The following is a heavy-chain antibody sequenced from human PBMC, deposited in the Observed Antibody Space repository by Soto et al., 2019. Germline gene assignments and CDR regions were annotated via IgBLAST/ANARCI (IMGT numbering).Heavy chain of an antibody. CDR1: GGSISMDDYF. CDR3: ARASGGRGNGLDV. V-gene: IGHV4-30-4*01. CDR2: IYHSGGS. D-gene: IGHD3-10*01. Sequence: SETLSLTCTVSGGSISMDDYFWSWVRQPPWKGLDWIGYIYHSGGSYYNPSLQNRVTISLDTSKNHFSLKLMSVTAADTAVYYCARASGGRGNGLDVWGKGTTVTVSS. J-gene: IGHJ6*04.